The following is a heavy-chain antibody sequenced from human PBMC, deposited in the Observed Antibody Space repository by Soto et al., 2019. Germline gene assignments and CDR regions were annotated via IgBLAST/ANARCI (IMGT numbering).Heavy chain of an antibody. CDR2: IYHGQST. Sequence: QVQLQESGPILVKPSQTLSLTCTVSTVSISSIYDYWSWIRQSPDKGLEWIGHIYHGQSTYNNPSLTSRVTIAVDSSKNHISLQLRTVTASDSVVYYCTRGHYVDKVDYWSHVTLITV. V-gene: IGHV4-30-4*01. D-gene: IGHD3-10*02. CDR3: TRGHYVDKVDY. J-gene: IGHJ4*01. CDR1: TVSISSIYDY.